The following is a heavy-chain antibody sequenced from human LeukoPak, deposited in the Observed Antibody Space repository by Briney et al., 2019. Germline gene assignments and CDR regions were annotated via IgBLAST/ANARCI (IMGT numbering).Heavy chain of an antibody. CDR3: ARVTFNYFGSGDAFDI. D-gene: IGHD3-10*01. J-gene: IGHJ3*02. Sequence: GGSLRLSCAASAFTVSITYMSWVRQAPGRGLGWVSNIWSDGSTYYADSVKGRFTISRDNSKNKLYLKMNSLRDEDTAVYYCARVTFNYFGSGDAFDIWGQGTMVTVSS. CDR2: IWSDGST. V-gene: IGHV3-66*01. CDR1: AFTVSITY.